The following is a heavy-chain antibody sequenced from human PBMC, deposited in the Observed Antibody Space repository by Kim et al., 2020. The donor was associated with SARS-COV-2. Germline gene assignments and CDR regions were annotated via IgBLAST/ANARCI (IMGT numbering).Heavy chain of an antibody. J-gene: IGHJ4*02. CDR2: ISGDGGST. CDR3: AKDIRYGITGTGPWDY. Sequence: GGSLRLSCAASGFTFDDYAMHWVRQAPGKGLEWVSLISGDGGSTYYADSVKGRFTISRDNSKNSLYLQMNSLRTKDTALYYCAKDIRYGITGTGPWDYWGQGTLVTVSS. D-gene: IGHD1-20*01. CDR1: GFTFDDYA. V-gene: IGHV3-43*02.